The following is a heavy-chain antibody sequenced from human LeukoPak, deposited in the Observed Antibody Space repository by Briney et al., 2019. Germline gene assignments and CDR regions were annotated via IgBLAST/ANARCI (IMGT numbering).Heavy chain of an antibody. V-gene: IGHV4-39*01. CDR2: IYYSGST. Sequence: WIRQPPGKGLEWIGSIYYSGSTYYNPSLKSRVTISVDTSKNQFSLKLNSVTATDTVVYYCARHYGPWGQGTLVTVSS. D-gene: IGHD3-10*01. J-gene: IGHJ4*02. CDR3: ARHYGP.